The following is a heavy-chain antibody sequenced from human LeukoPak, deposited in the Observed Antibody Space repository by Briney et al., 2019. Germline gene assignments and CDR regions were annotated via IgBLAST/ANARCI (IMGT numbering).Heavy chain of an antibody. V-gene: IGHV4-34*01. CDR3: ARGRPWYSSSSLGY. CDR1: GGSFSGYY. CDR2: INHSGST. D-gene: IGHD6-13*01. Sequence: PSGTLSLTCAVYGGSFSGYYWSWIRQPPGKGLEWIGEINHSGSTNYNPSLKSRVTISVDTSKNQFSLKLSSVTAADTAVYYCARGRPWYSSSSLGYWGQGTLVTVSS. J-gene: IGHJ4*02.